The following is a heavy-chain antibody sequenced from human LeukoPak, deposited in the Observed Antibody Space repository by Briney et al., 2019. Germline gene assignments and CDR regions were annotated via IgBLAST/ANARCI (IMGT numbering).Heavy chain of an antibody. D-gene: IGHD6-13*01. J-gene: IGHJ5*02. CDR2: IQGNCRTT. CDR1: GFTFRNYG. Sequence: PGGSLRLSCEASGFTFRNYGMSWVRQAPGKGLEWISSIQGNCRTTYYADSVKGRFTTSRDNSKNTVYLHMISVRDEDMAVYYCARLQAAVGKAWFDPWGQGTLVTVSS. V-gene: IGHV3-23*01. CDR3: ARLQAAVGKAWFDP.